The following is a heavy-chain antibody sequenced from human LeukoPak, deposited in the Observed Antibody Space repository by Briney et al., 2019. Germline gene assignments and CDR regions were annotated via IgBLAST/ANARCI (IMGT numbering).Heavy chain of an antibody. J-gene: IGHJ5*02. CDR3: ARTPLLAYYDILTGYPTDGWFDP. CDR1: GYTFTSYD. V-gene: IGHV1-8*01. D-gene: IGHD3-9*01. Sequence: ASVKVSCKASGYTFTSYDINWVRQATGQGLEWMGWMNPNSGNTGYAQKFQGRVTMTRNTSIRTAYMELSSLRSEDTAVYYCARTPLLAYYDILTGYPTDGWFDPWGQGTLVTVSS. CDR2: MNPNSGNT.